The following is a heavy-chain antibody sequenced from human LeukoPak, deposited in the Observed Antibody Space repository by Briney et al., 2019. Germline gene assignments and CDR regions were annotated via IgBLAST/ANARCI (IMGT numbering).Heavy chain of an antibody. Sequence: SETLSLTCAVYGGSFSGYYWSWIRQPPGKGLEWIGEINHSGSTNYNPSLKSRVTISVDTSKNQFSLKLSSVTAADTAVYYCARARRSPGSSGCYYPNDYWGQGTLVTVSS. D-gene: IGHD3-22*01. CDR3: ARARRSPGSSGCYYPNDY. J-gene: IGHJ4*02. V-gene: IGHV4-34*01. CDR1: GGSFSGYY. CDR2: INHSGST.